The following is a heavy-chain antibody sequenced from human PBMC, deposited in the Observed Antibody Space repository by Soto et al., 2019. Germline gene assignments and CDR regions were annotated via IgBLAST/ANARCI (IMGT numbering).Heavy chain of an antibody. CDR1: GYSFTSYW. V-gene: IGHV5-10-1*01. D-gene: IGHD2-8*01. CDR2: IDPSDSYT. CDR3: AISTIGYCTNGVCYRGWSGYYYYGMDV. Sequence: GESLKISCKGSGYSFTSYWISWVRQMPGKGLEWMGRIDPSDSYTNYSPSFQGHVTISADKSISTAYLQWSSLKASDTAMYYWAISTIGYCTNGVCYRGWSGYYYYGMDVWGQGTTVTVSS. J-gene: IGHJ6*02.